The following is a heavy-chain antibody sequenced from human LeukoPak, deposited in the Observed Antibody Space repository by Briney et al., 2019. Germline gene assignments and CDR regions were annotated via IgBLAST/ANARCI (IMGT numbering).Heavy chain of an antibody. CDR2: IWSDGSDK. Sequence: PGGSLRLSCAASGFTFSHYGMHWVRQAPGAGLEWVAVIWSDGSDKYYAKPVKGRFTISRDNSKNSLSLQMNSLRAEDTAVYYCVKDAQRGFDYSNSLQNWGQGILVTVSS. J-gene: IGHJ1*01. V-gene: IGHV3-33*06. CDR1: GFTFSHYG. D-gene: IGHD4-11*01. CDR3: VKDAQRGFDYSNSLQN.